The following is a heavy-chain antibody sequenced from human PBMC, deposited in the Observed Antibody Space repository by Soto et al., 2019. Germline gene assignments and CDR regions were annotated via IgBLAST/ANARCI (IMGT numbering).Heavy chain of an antibody. J-gene: IGHJ3*02. D-gene: IGHD6-19*01. CDR3: ARDISRKQWLVHAFDI. Sequence: GASVKVSCKASGYTFTSYGISGVRQAPGQGLEWMGWISAYNGNTNYAQKLQGRVTMTTDTSTSTAYMELRSLRSDDTAVYYCARDISRKQWLVHAFDIWGQGTMVTVSS. CDR1: GYTFTSYG. V-gene: IGHV1-18*01. CDR2: ISAYNGNT.